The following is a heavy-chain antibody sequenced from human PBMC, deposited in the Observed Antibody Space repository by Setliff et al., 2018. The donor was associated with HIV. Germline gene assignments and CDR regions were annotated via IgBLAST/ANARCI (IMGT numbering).Heavy chain of an antibody. CDR3: ASSRPPDDSSGYLDH. V-gene: IGHV3-7*03. D-gene: IGHD3-22*01. Sequence: GGSLRLSCTASQFAFKSYWMTWVRQAPGKGLEWVATIKQGGNDKFYVDSVKGRFAISRDNAKNSLNLEMNSLRAEDTAIYYCASSRPPDDSSGYLDHWGQGTLVTVSS. CDR1: QFAFKSYW. CDR2: IKQGGNDK. J-gene: IGHJ4*01.